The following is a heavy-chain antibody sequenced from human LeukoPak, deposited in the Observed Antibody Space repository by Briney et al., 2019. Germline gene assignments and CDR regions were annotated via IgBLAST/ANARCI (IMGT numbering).Heavy chain of an antibody. D-gene: IGHD2-15*01. V-gene: IGHV3-9*01. CDR3: TKGTNAARHYFDY. CDR1: GFTFDDYA. CDR2: ISWNSGSI. Sequence: PGRSLRLSCAASGFTFDDYAMHWVRQAPGKGLEWVSGISWNSGSIDYADSVKGRFTIPRDNAKNSLYLQMNSLRAEDTALYYCTKGTNAARHYFDYWGQGTLVTVSS. J-gene: IGHJ4*02.